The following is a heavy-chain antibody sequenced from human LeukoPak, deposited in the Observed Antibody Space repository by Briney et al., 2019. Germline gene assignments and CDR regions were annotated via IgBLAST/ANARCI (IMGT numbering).Heavy chain of an antibody. D-gene: IGHD3-10*01. CDR2: ISWNSGSI. CDR3: AVYGSGFNP. CDR1: GFTFDDYA. Sequence: GGSLRLSCAASGFTFDDYAMHWVRQAPGKGPEWVSGISWNSGSIGYADSVKGRFTISRDNAKNSLYLQMNSLRAEDTAVYYCAVYGSGFNPWGQGTLVTVSS. V-gene: IGHV3-9*01. J-gene: IGHJ5*02.